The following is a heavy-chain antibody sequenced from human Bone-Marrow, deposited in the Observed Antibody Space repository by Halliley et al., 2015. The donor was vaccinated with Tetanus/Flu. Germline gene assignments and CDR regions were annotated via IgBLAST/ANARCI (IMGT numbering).Heavy chain of an antibody. Sequence: SGFIFSGSAIHWVRQASGKGLEWVGRIRSKTSSYATAYAASVKGRFTISRDDSENTAYLQMDSLKTEDTAVYFCSRLKGIISSPFDFYGMDVWGQGTSVTVSS. D-gene: IGHD6-6*01. CDR3: SRLKGIISSPFDFYGMDV. V-gene: IGHV3-73*01. J-gene: IGHJ6*02. CDR2: IRSKTSSYAT. CDR1: GFIFSGSA.